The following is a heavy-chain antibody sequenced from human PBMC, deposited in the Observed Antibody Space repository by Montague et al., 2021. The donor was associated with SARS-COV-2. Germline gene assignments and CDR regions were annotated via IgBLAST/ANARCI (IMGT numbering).Heavy chain of an antibody. CDR3: AKEEVANDD. V-gene: IGHV3-23*01. D-gene: IGHD2-15*01. CDR1: GFTFSNYA. J-gene: IGHJ4*02. Sequence: SLRLSCAASGFTFSNYAMGWVRQAPGKGLEWVSGISVYGSNRYYADSVKGRFTISRDNSKNTVYLQMNSLRAEDTATYYCAKEEVANDDWGRGTLVTVSS. CDR2: ISVYGSNR.